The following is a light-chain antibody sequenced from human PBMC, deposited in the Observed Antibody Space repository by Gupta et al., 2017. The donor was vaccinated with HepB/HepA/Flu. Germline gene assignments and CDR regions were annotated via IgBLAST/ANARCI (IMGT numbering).Light chain of an antibody. CDR1: SGSVSTTHY. V-gene: IGLV8-61*01. Sequence: QTVVTQEPSFSVSPGGTVTLTSGLISGSVSTTHYPSWYQQTPGQPPRTLIYSTNIRSSGVPDRFSGSVLGKRAALTITGAQADDDCHYYCMLYMGGGVVFGGGTKLTVL. J-gene: IGLJ2*01. CDR2: STN. CDR3: MLYMGGGVV.